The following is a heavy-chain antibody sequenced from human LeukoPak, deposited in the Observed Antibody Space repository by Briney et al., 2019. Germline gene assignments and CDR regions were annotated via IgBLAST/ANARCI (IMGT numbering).Heavy chain of an antibody. V-gene: IGHV4-34*01. D-gene: IGHD3-10*01. CDR1: GGSLSGYY. Sequence: SETLSLTCAVYGGSLSGYYWSWIRQPPGKGLEWIGEINHSGSTNYNPSLKSRVTISVDTSKNQFSLKLGSVTAADTAVYYCASSPFSGIRRKPIHWYFDLWGRGTLVTVSS. CDR3: ASSPFSGIRRKPIHWYFDL. J-gene: IGHJ2*01. CDR2: INHSGST.